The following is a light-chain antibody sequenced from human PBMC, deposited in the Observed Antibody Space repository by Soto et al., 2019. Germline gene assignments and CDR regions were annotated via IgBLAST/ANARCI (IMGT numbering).Light chain of an antibody. CDR2: GAS. Sequence: EIVMTQSPATLSVSPGERATLSCRASQSISDTLAWYQQKPGQAPRLLIYGASTRAPGFPARFSASGSGTEFTLTINSLRSEDFAVYYCQRYNRWPLAFGGGTKV. CDR3: QRYNRWPLA. CDR1: QSISDT. J-gene: IGKJ4*01. V-gene: IGKV3-15*01.